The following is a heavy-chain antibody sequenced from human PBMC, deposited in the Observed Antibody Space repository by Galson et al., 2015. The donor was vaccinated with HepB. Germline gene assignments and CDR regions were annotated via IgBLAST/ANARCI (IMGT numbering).Heavy chain of an antibody. D-gene: IGHD3-10*01. J-gene: IGHJ4*02. CDR1: GFSLSTSGVG. CDR2: IYWDDDK. V-gene: IGHV2-5*02. Sequence: ALVKPTQTLTLTCTFSGFSLSTSGVGVGWIRQPPGKALEWLALIYWDDDKRYSPSLKSRLTITKDTSKNQVVLTMTNMDPVDTATYYCAHATPWGRFGESYFDYWGQGTLVTVSS. CDR3: AHATPWGRFGESYFDY.